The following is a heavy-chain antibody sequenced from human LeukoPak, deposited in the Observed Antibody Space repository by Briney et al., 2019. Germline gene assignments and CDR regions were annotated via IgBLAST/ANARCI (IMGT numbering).Heavy chain of an antibody. CDR2: ISGSGGST. Sequence: PGGPLRLSCAASGFTVSSNYMSWVRQAPGKGLEWVSAISGSGGSTYYADSVKGRFTISRDNSKNTLYLQMNSLRAEDTAVYYCAGGHYYYYMDVWGKGTTVTVSS. J-gene: IGHJ6*03. CDR3: AGGHYYYYMDV. CDR1: GFTVSSNY. D-gene: IGHD3-16*01. V-gene: IGHV3-23*01.